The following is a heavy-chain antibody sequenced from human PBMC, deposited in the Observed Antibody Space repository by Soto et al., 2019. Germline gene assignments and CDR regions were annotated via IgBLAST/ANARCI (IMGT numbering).Heavy chain of an antibody. CDR3: ARDPVDLFGYLDV. D-gene: IGHD2-21*01. V-gene: IGHV1-69*06. J-gene: IGHJ6*02. CDR2: IIPLMRTV. CDR1: GGTFASYS. Sequence: ASVKVSCKAPGGTFASYSITWLRQAPGQRLEWMGEIIPLMRTVNYAQKFQDRVTITGDRSTSTVYMALNSLRADDTAVYYCARDPVDLFGYLDVWGQGTTVTVAS.